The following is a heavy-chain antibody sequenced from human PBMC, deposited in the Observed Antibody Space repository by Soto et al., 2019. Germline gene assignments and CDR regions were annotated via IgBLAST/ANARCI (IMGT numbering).Heavy chain of an antibody. V-gene: IGHV3-48*02. CDR1: GFTFSSYS. Sequence: GGSLRLSCAASGFTFSSYSMNWVRQAPGKGLEWVSYISSSSSTIYYADSVKGRFTISRDNAKNSLYLQMNSLRDEDTAVYYCARVVLGPDTAYCGGDCYSMDYFDYWGQGTLVTVSS. CDR2: ISSSSSTI. J-gene: IGHJ4*02. D-gene: IGHD2-21*02. CDR3: ARVVLGPDTAYCGGDCYSMDYFDY.